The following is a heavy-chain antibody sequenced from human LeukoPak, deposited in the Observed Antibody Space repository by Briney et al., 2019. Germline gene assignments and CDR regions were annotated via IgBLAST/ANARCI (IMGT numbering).Heavy chain of an antibody. J-gene: IGHJ4*02. CDR3: ARGRGADYGGNSGYFDY. CDR1: GFTFGSYG. CDR2: IRYDGSDR. V-gene: IGHV3-33*01. D-gene: IGHD4-23*01. Sequence: GGSLRLSCAASGFTFGSYGIYWVRQAPGKGLEWVAGIRYDGSDRSYADSVKGRFTISRDNPKNTLYVQMNSLRAEDTAVYYCARGRGADYGGNSGYFDYWGQGTLVTVSS.